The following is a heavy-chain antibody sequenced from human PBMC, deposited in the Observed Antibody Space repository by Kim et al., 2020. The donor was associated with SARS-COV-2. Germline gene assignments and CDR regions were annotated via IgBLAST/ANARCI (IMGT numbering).Heavy chain of an antibody. CDR3: ARAESYYYGMDV. Sequence: YYPDSVKGRFTISRDNSKNTLFLQMNSLRAEDTAVYYCARAESYYYGMDVWGQGTTVTVSS. J-gene: IGHJ6*02. V-gene: IGHV3-30*01.